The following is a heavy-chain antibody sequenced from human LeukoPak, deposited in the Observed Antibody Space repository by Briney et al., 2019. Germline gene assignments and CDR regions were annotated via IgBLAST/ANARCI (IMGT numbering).Heavy chain of an antibody. V-gene: IGHV1-69*06. Sequence: ASVKVSCKASGGTFKNYAISWVRQAPGQGLEWMGGIIPLFDTTNYAQQFQGRVTITADKSTSTAYMELSSLRSEDTAVYYCWRDNLDNWNDGGDNWFDPWGQGTLVTVSS. J-gene: IGHJ5*02. D-gene: IGHD1-1*01. CDR2: IIPLFDTT. CDR3: WRDNLDNWNDGGDNWFDP. CDR1: GGTFKNYA.